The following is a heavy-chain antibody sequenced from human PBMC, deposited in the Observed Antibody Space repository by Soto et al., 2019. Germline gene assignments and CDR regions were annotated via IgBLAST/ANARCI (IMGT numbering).Heavy chain of an antibody. D-gene: IGHD2-15*01. CDR2: IYYSGST. CDR1: GGSVSSGSYY. J-gene: IGHJ5*02. Sequence: QVQLQESGPGLVKPSETLSLTCTVSGGSVSSGSYYLSWIRQPPGKVLEWIGYIYYSGSTNYNPSLMSRGIISVNATKNQFAQKLSTGTAAEAAADYCGCALHCSGGRCAFDPWGQGTLVTVSS. CDR3: GCALHCSGGRCAFDP. V-gene: IGHV4-61*01.